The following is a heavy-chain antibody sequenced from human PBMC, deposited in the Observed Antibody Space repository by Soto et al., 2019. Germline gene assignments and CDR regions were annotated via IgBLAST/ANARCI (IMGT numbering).Heavy chain of an antibody. CDR3: ARGLEGGTILGVVITTYYYYGMDV. D-gene: IGHD3-3*01. CDR1: GFTFSSYG. J-gene: IGHJ6*02. Sequence: ESGGGVVQPGRSLRLSCAASGFTFSSYGMHWVRQAPGKGLEWVAVIWYDGSNKYYADSVKGRFTISRDNSKNTLYLQMNSLRAEDTAVYYCARGLEGGTILGVVITTYYYYGMDVWGLGTTVTASS. V-gene: IGHV3-33*01. CDR2: IWYDGSNK.